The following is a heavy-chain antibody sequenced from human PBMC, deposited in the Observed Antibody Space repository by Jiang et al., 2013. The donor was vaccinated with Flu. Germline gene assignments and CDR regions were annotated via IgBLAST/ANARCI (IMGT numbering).Heavy chain of an antibody. Sequence: VKVSCKASGGTFSSYGISWVRQAPGQGLEWMGWISAYNGNTNYAQKLQGRVTMTTDTSTSTAYMELRSLRSDDTAVYYCARRSSGWYGRGGAFDIWGQGTMVTVSS. J-gene: IGHJ3*02. CDR1: GGTFSSYG. CDR2: ISAYNGNT. D-gene: IGHD6-19*01. V-gene: IGHV1-18*01. CDR3: ARRSSGWYGRGGAFDI.